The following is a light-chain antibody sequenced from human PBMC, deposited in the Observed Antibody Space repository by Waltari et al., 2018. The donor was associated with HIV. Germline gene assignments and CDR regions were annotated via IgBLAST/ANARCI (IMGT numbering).Light chain of an antibody. CDR3: SSYTTSSTWV. CDR2: EVT. CDR1: SSDIGAYNR. J-gene: IGLJ3*02. Sequence: QSALTQPPSVSGSLGQSVTISCTGTSSDIGAYNRVSWYQQSPGTAPKLRIYEVTHRPSGVPVRLSGSKSGNTASLTISGLQADDEADYYCSSYTTSSTWVFGGGTKLTVL. V-gene: IGLV2-18*02.